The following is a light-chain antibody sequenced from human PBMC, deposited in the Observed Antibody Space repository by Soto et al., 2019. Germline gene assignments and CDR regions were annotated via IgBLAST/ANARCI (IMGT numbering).Light chain of an antibody. Sequence: EIELNQSPGTLSLSKGERATLSCRASQSVSSSYLAWYQKKPGQAPRLLIYGASSRATGIPDRFSGSGSGTDFTLTISILEAEDFAVYYCHQYCISLPFGGGTIVDIK. J-gene: IGKJ3*01. CDR1: QSVSSSY. CDR2: GAS. CDR3: HQYCISLP. V-gene: IGKV3-20*01.